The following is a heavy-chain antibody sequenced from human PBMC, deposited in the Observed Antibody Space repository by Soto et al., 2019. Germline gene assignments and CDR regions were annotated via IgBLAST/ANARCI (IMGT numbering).Heavy chain of an antibody. Sequence: GGSLRLSCAASGFTFSSYAMHWVRQAPGKGLEWLSVIYTDDSTYYADSVKGRFTISRDNAKNSLYLQMNSLRDEDTAVYYCGRVREPGDNWKGLYNNGMDVWGQGTRVTVS. CDR3: GRVREPGDNWKGLYNNGMDV. J-gene: IGHJ6*02. D-gene: IGHD1-20*01. V-gene: IGHV3-66*01. CDR2: IYTDDST. CDR1: GFTFSSYA.